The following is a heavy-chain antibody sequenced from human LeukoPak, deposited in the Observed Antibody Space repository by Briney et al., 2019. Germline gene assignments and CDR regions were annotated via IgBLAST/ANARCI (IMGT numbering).Heavy chain of an antibody. CDR1: GFNFGDYA. V-gene: IGHV3-49*03. J-gene: IGHJ4*02. CDR2: TRSDDNGATT. CDR3: SRGRVTTGY. Sequence: GSLRLSCAASGFNFGDYALSWFRQAPGKGLEWIGFTRSDDNGATTQYAASVKGRFVISKDDSKTIGYLQMNSLRSEDTAVYFCSRGRVTTGYWGQGTLVTVSS. D-gene: IGHD2-21*02.